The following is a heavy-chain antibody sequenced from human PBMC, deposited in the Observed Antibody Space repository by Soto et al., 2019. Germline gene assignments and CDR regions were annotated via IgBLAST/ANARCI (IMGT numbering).Heavy chain of an antibody. Sequence: PGEALKISCKGSGYSFTKYWIGWVRQMSGKGLEWMGIIYPGDSDTRYSPSFQGQVTISADKSISTAYLQWSSLKASDTAMYYWTRLVTEELDYWGQGTLVTVSS. CDR1: GYSFTKYW. CDR3: TRLVTEELDY. D-gene: IGHD5-18*01. CDR2: IYPGDSDT. V-gene: IGHV5-51*01. J-gene: IGHJ4*02.